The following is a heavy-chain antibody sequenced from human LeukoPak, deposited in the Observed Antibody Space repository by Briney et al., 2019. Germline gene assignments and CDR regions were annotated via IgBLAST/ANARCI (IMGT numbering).Heavy chain of an antibody. Sequence: SETLSLTCAVYGGSFSGYYWSWIRQPAGKGLEWIGRIYTSGSTNCNPSLKSRVTMSVDTSKNQFSLKLSSVTAADTAVYYCARDDYGDYYYYGMDVWGQGTTVTVSS. CDR2: IYTSGST. D-gene: IGHD4-17*01. CDR3: ARDDYGDYYYYGMDV. V-gene: IGHV4-4*07. CDR1: GGSFSGYY. J-gene: IGHJ6*02.